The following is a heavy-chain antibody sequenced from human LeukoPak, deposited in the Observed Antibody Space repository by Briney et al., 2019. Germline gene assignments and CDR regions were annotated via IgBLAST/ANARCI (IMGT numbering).Heavy chain of an antibody. V-gene: IGHV3-23*01. Sequence: PGGSLRLSCPASGFTFSSYAMAWVRQAPGEGLEWVSLISASGTTYYANSVKGRFTISRDNSKDTLYLQMNSLRAEDTALYYCAKTPGGYYMDVWGKGTTVTVSS. CDR1: GFTFSSYA. D-gene: IGHD1-1*01. CDR3: AKTPGGYYMDV. J-gene: IGHJ6*03. CDR2: ISASGTT.